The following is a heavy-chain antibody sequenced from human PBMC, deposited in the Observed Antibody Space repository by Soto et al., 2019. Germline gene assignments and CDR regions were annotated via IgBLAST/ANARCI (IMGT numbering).Heavy chain of an antibody. D-gene: IGHD6-13*01. V-gene: IGHV1-69*05. CDR3: ARQGIAAGVDI. CDR2: IIPIFGTA. CDR1: GGTFSSYA. Sequence: ASVKVSCKASGGTFSSYAISWVRQAPGQGLEWMGGIIPIFGTANYAQKFQGRVTMTTDTSTSTAYMELRSLRSDDTAVYYCARQGIAAGVDIWGQGTMVTVSS. J-gene: IGHJ3*02.